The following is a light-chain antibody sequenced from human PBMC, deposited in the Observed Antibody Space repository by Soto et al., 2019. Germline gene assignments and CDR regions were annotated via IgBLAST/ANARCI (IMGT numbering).Light chain of an antibody. CDR2: DAS. Sequence: EIVLTQSPATLSLSPGERATLSCRASQSVSNYLAWYQQKPGQAPRLLIYDASNRATGIPARFSGSGSGTGFTLTISSLEPEDFAVYYCQHRVSWPLTFGGGTKVDIK. V-gene: IGKV3-11*01. CDR1: QSVSNY. J-gene: IGKJ4*01. CDR3: QHRVSWPLT.